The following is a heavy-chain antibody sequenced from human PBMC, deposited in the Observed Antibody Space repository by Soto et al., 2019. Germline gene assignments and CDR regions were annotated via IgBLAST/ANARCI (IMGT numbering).Heavy chain of an antibody. Sequence: GGSLRLSCAASGLTVSSNYMTWVRQAPGRGLEWVSLIESTGKTYYADAVKGRFTISRDNSKNTLYLQMSSLRVDDTAMYYCAKEETLAGLGAFDVWGQGTVVTVSS. CDR2: IESTGKT. J-gene: IGHJ3*01. CDR3: AKEETLAGLGAFDV. D-gene: IGHD4-17*01. V-gene: IGHV3-66*01. CDR1: GLTVSSNY.